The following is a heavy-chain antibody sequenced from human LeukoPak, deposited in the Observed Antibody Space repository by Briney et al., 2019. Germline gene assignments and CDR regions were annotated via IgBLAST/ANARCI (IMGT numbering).Heavy chain of an antibody. D-gene: IGHD2-15*01. J-gene: IGHJ6*03. CDR3: AREGNPRDIVGGANYYYYYMDV. Sequence: GGSLRLSCAASGFTFSSYWTSWVRQAPGKGLEWVANIKQDGSEKYYVDSVKGRFTISRDNAKNSLYLQMNSLRAEDTAVYYCAREGNPRDIVGGANYYYYYMDVWGKGTTVTVSS. V-gene: IGHV3-7*01. CDR2: IKQDGSEK. CDR1: GFTFSSYW.